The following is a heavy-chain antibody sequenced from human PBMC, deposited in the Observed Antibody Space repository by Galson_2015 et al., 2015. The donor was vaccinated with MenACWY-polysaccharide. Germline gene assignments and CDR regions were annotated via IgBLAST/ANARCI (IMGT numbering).Heavy chain of an antibody. CDR3: ARIISRKYTFADS. D-gene: IGHD2/OR15-2a*01. V-gene: IGHV1-8*01. CDR1: GYKFTSYD. Sequence: SVKVSCKASGYKFTSYDINWVRQATGQGLEWMGWMNPNSGNTGYAQKFQGSVTMTSNTAMTTAYMELSSLRSEDTAVYYCARIISRKYTFADSWGQGTLVTDSS. J-gene: IGHJ4*02. CDR2: MNPNSGNT.